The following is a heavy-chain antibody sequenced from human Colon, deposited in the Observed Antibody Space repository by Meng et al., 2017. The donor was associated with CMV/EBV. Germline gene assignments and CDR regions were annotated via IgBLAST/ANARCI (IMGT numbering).Heavy chain of an antibody. CDR1: GYTFSDYH. CDR2: INSNSGAT. Sequence: QVQLGQSGAEVKKPGASVKVSCKASGYTFSDYHIHWVRQAPGQGLEWMGWINSNSGATDYAQKFQGRLTMTRDTSITTVYMELSSLRSDDTAVYYCVRDPSGSRVPFDYWGQGSLVTVSS. CDR3: VRDPSGSRVPFDY. J-gene: IGHJ4*02. D-gene: IGHD1-26*01. V-gene: IGHV1-2*02.